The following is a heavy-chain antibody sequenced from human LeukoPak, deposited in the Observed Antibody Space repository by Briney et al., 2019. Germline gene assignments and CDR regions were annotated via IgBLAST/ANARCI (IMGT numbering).Heavy chain of an antibody. J-gene: IGHJ4*02. V-gene: IGHV4-34*01. CDR3: ARGRTIQSFDY. CDR2: INHSGST. D-gene: IGHD2-2*01. CDR1: GGSFSGYY. Sequence: SETLSLTCAVYGGSFSGYYWSWIRQPPGKGLEWIGEINHSGSTNYNPSLKSRVTISVDTSKNQFSLKLSSVTAAYTAVYYCARGRTIQSFDYWGQGTLVTVSS.